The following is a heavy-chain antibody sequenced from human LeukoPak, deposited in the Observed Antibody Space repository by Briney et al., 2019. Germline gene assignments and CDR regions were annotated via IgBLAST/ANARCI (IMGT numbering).Heavy chain of an antibody. V-gene: IGHV4-39*07. J-gene: IGHJ4*02. Sequence: SETLSLTCTVSGGSISSYYWSWIRQPPGKGLEWIGSIYYSGSTYYNPSLKSRVTISVDTSKNQFSLKLSSVTAADTAVYYCARVVLLWFGEGYYFDYWGQGTLVTVSS. CDR3: ARVVLLWFGEGYYFDY. D-gene: IGHD3-10*01. CDR2: IYYSGST. CDR1: GGSISSYY.